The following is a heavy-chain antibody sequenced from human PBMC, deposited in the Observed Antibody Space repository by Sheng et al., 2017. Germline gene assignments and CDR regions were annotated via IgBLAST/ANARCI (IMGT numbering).Heavy chain of an antibody. J-gene: IGHJ4*02. Sequence: QVQLVESGGGVVQPGRSLRLSCAASGFTFSSYAMHWVRQAPGKGLEWVAVISYDGSNKYYADSVKGRFTISRDNSKNTLYLQMNSLRAEDTAVYYCARELTGNFDYWGQGTL. CDR2: ISYDGSNK. CDR3: ARELTGNFDY. D-gene: IGHD3-10*01. V-gene: IGHV3-30*01. CDR1: GFTFSSYA.